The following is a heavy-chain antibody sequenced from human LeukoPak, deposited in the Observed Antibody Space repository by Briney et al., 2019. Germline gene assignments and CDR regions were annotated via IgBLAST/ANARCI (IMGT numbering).Heavy chain of an antibody. CDR3: ARRASAAVVWDY. V-gene: IGHV5-51*01. Sequence: PGESLKISCKGSGYSFTRYWIGWVRQMPGKGLEWMGIIHPGDSDTRYSPSFQGQVTISADKSIITAYLQWSSLKASDTAMYYCARRASAAVVWDYWGQGTLVTVSS. J-gene: IGHJ4*02. D-gene: IGHD6-13*01. CDR1: GYSFTRYW. CDR2: IHPGDSDT.